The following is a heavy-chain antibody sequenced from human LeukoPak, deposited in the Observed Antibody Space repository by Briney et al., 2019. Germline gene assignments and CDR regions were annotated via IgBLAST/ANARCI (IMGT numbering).Heavy chain of an antibody. CDR3: AKDAAGPEY. V-gene: IGHV3-21*04. CDR1: GFTFIDYS. Sequence: SGGSLRLSCAASGFTFIDYSVNWVRQAPGKGLEWVSSISSSSSYIFYADSLKGRFTISRDNSKNTLFLQMDSLRVEDTAIYYSAKDAAGPEYWGQGTRVTVSS. J-gene: IGHJ4*02. D-gene: IGHD6-13*01. CDR2: ISSSSSYI.